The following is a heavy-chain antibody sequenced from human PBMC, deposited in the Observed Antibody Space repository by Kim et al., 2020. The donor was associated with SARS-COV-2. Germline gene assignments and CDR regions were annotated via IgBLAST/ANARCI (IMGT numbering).Heavy chain of an antibody. CDR3: ARDYMPLRFLDKEYGRGWFDP. J-gene: IGHJ5*02. CDR2: ISSSGSTI. Sequence: GGSLRLSCAASGFTFSDYYMSWIRQAPGKGLEWVSYISSSGSTIYYADSVKGRFTISRDNAKNSLYLQMNSLRAEDTAVYYCARDYMPLRFLDKEYGRGWFDPWGQGTLVTVSS. D-gene: IGHD3-3*01. V-gene: IGHV3-11*01. CDR1: GFTFSDYY.